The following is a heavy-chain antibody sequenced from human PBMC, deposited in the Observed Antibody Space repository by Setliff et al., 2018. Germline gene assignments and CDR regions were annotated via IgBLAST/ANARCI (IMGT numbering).Heavy chain of an antibody. D-gene: IGHD3-22*01. CDR2: IFYTGST. CDR1: NGSISSGNYF. Sequence: PSETLSLTCTVSNGSISSGNYFWGWIRQPPGKGLEWMGSIFYTGSTNSNPSLKSRVTISVDTSKNQFSLNLNSVTAADTAVYYCARYRNYFDSSGQTQYYFDYWGQGTLVTVS. CDR3: ARYRNYFDSSGQTQYYFDY. J-gene: IGHJ4*02. V-gene: IGHV4-39*07.